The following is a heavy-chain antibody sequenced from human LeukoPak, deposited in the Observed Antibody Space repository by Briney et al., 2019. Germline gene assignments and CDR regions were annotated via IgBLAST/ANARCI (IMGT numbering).Heavy chain of an antibody. CDR2: IYPGDSDT. V-gene: IGHV5-51*01. CDR3: ALLYSGSYLLPLEY. Sequence: GESLKISCKGSENSFTNCWIVWVRQMPGKGLEWMGIIYPGDSDTRYSPSFQGQVTISADKSISTAYLQWSSLKASDTAMYYCALLYSGSYLLPLEYWGQGTLVTVSS. J-gene: IGHJ4*02. D-gene: IGHD1-26*01. CDR1: ENSFTNCW.